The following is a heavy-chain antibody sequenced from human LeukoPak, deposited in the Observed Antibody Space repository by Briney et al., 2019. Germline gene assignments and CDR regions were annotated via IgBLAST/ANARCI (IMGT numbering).Heavy chain of an antibody. J-gene: IGHJ3*02. CDR1: GFTFRSYA. V-gene: IGHV3-15*01. D-gene: IGHD6-19*01. CDR3: TREGRDSSGWYGALDI. Sequence: GGSLRLSCAASGFTFRSYAMSWVRQAPGKGLEWVGRIQNKVDGGETDYPAPVKGRFTISRDDSKDTLYLQMNSLETEDTGVYYCTREGRDSSGWYGALDIWGQGTMVTVSS. CDR2: IQNKVDGGET.